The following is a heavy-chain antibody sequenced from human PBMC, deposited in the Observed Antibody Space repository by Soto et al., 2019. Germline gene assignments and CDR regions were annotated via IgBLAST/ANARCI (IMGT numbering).Heavy chain of an antibody. D-gene: IGHD1-1*01. CDR1: GGSISSYY. Sequence: SETLSLTCTVSGGSISSYYWSWIRQPPGKGLEWIGYIYYSGSTNYNPSLKSRVTISVDTSKNQFSLKLSSVTAADTAVYYCATSSVPPLYYYYGMDVWGQATTVTVSS. J-gene: IGHJ6*02. CDR3: ATSSVPPLYYYYGMDV. V-gene: IGHV4-59*01. CDR2: IYYSGST.